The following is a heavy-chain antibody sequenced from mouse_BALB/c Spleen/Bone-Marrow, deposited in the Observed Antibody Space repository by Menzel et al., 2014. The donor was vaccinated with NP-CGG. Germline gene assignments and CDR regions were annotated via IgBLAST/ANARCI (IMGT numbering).Heavy chain of an antibody. CDR2: IAPGSGST. V-gene: IGHV1S41*01. Sequence: DLVKPGASVKLSCKASGYTFTSYWINWIKQRPGQGLEWIGRIAPGSGSTYYNEMFKGKATLTVDTSSSTAYIQLSSLSSEDSAVYFWARGYGNSAWFAYWGPATLVTVSA. CDR3: ARGYGNSAWFAY. CDR1: GYTFTSYW. D-gene: IGHD2-10*02. J-gene: IGHJ3*01.